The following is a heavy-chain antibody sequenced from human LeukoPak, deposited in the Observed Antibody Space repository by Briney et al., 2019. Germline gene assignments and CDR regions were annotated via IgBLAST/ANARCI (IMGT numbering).Heavy chain of an antibody. CDR2: ITSSSGRA. CDR1: GFTFSTYS. V-gene: IGHV3-48*02. D-gene: IGHD3-16*01. J-gene: IGHJ4*02. CDR3: ARDLNWGFDY. Sequence: GGSLRLSCAASGFTFSTYSMNWVRQAPGKGLEWVSYITSSSGRAVYADSVKGRFTISRDNAKNSLYLQMNSLRDGDTAVYYCARDLNWGFDYWGQGTLASVSS.